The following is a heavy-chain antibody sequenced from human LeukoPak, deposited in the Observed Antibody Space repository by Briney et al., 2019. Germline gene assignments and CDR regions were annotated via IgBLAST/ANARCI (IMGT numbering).Heavy chain of an antibody. V-gene: IGHV4-30-4*01. D-gene: IGHD4-23*01. J-gene: IGHJ4*02. CDR1: GGSLSSGDYY. CDR2: IYYSGST. Sequence: SQTLSLTCTVSGGSLSSGDYYWSWIRQPPGKGLEWIGYIYYSGSTYYNPSLKSRVTISVDTSKNQFSLKLSSVTAADTAVYYCARMLRRTPQGDYWGQGTLVTVSS. CDR3: ARMLRRTPQGDY.